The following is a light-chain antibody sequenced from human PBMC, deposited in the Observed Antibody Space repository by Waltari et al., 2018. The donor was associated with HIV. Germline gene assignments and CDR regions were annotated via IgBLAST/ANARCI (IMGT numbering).Light chain of an antibody. J-gene: IGLJ2*01. CDR1: ISDVGGYDF. Sequence: QSALTQPASVSGSPGQSITISCTGTISDVGGYDFVSWYQLHPGKAPKLMIYGVSNRPSGVSNRFSGSKSGNTASLTISGLQAEDEADYYCSSFTSSSSPVQFGGGTKLTVL. CDR2: GVS. V-gene: IGLV2-14*01. CDR3: SSFTSSSSPVQ.